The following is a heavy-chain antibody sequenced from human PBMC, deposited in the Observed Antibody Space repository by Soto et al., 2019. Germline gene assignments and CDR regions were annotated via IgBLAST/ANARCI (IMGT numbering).Heavy chain of an antibody. Sequence: GGSLRLSCAASGFTFSSYAMHWVRQAPGKGLKWVAVISYDGSNKYYADSVKGRFTISRDNSKNTLYLQMNSLRAEDTALYYCARDKGSGIAVANYFDYWGQGTLVSVSS. CDR2: ISYDGSNK. CDR1: GFTFSSYA. CDR3: ARDKGSGIAVANYFDY. D-gene: IGHD6-19*01. V-gene: IGHV3-30-3*01. J-gene: IGHJ4*02.